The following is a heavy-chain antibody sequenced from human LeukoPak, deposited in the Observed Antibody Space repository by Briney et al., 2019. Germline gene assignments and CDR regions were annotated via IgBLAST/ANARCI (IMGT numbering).Heavy chain of an antibody. D-gene: IGHD6-25*01. Sequence: PSKTLSLNCTGSGGSLSSYYWTWMRHPPRKGLEWIGNIYYGRSTNYNPSRTSRVTISVDTAKNQFSLKLSSVPAEDAAVYYCSSLPRRRYVDYWGKGTVVTVSS. J-gene: IGHJ4*02. CDR1: GGSLSSYY. CDR3: SSLPRRRYVDY. V-gene: IGHV4-59*08. CDR2: IYYGRST.